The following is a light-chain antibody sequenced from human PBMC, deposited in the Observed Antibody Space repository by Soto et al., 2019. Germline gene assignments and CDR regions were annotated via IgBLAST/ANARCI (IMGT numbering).Light chain of an antibody. V-gene: IGLV2-14*03. Sequence: QSALTQPASVSGSPGQSITISCTGTSSDVGGYNYVSWYQQHPGKAPKLMIYDVSNRPSGVSNRFSGSKSGNTASLTISGLQAEDEADYYCSSYISSSTVVFGGGTQRTVL. CDR3: SSYISSSTVV. J-gene: IGLJ2*01. CDR1: SSDVGGYNY. CDR2: DVS.